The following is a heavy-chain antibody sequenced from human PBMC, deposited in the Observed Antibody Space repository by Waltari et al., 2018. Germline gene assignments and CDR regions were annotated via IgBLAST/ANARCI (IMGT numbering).Heavy chain of an antibody. CDR1: GSSISSGYY. V-gene: IGHV4-38-2*02. D-gene: IGHD6-19*01. CDR2: IYHSGST. CDR3: ARDPGGLYSSGWFAKNWYFDL. Sequence: QVQLQESGPGLVKPSETLSLTCAVSGSSISSGYYWGWIPPPPGKGLGWIGSIYHSGSTYYNPSLKSRVTISVDTSKNQISLKLSSVTAADTAVYYCARDPGGLYSSGWFAKNWYFDLWGRGTLVTVSS. J-gene: IGHJ2*01.